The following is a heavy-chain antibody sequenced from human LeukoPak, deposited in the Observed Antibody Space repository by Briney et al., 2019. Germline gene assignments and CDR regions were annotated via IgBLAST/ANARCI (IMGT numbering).Heavy chain of an antibody. Sequence: PGGSLRLSCAASGFTFRSYAMSWVRQAPGKGLEWVSRISGSGGSTYYADSVKGRFTISRDNSKNTLYLQMNSLRAEDTAVYYCAKGREPHYDTSVIDYWGQGTLVTVSS. CDR1: GFTFRSYA. CDR3: AKGREPHYDTSVIDY. V-gene: IGHV3-23*01. J-gene: IGHJ4*02. CDR2: ISGSGGST. D-gene: IGHD3-22*01.